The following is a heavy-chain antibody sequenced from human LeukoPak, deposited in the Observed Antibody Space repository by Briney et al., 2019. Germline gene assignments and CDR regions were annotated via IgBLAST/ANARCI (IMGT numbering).Heavy chain of an antibody. CDR1: GFTFSSYA. Sequence: PGGSLRLSRAASGFTFSSYAMSSLRQAPGKGLEWGSAISGSGGSTYYADSVKGRFAISRDNSKIMPYLQLNSLRAQAPALLYSELWGACRELEYWGHGALVTASS. CDR2: ISGSGGST. CDR3: ELWGACRELEY. V-gene: IGHV3-23*01. J-gene: IGHJ4*01. D-gene: IGHD3-16*01.